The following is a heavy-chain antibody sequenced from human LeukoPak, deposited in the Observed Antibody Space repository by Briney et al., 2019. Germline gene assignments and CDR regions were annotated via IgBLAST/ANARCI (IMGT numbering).Heavy chain of an antibody. V-gene: IGHV1-46*01. CDR3: ARVAAAHNWFDP. D-gene: IGHD6-13*01. J-gene: IGHJ5*02. CDR2: INPGGGYT. Sequence: ASVKVSCTASGYTFTSYYMHWVRQAPGQGLEWMGIINPGGGYTSYAQKFQGRVTMTRDTSTSTVYMELSSLRSEDTAVYYCARVAAAHNWFDPWGQGTLVTVSS. CDR1: GYTFTSYY.